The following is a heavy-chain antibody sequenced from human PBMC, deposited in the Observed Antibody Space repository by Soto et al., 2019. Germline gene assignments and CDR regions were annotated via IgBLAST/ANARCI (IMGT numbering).Heavy chain of an antibody. CDR2: ISYDGSNK. CDR1: GFTFSSYA. V-gene: IGHV3-30-3*01. Sequence: QVQLVESGGGVVQPGRSLRLSCAASGFTFSSYAMHWVRQAPGKGLEWVAVISYDGSNKYYADSVKGRFTISRDNSKNTLYLQVNSLRAEDTAVYYCARTVDWGQGTLVTVSS. CDR3: ARTVD. J-gene: IGHJ4*02.